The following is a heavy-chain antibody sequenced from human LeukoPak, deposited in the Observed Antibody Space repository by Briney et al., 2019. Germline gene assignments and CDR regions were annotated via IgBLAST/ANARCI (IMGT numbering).Heavy chain of an antibody. V-gene: IGHV1-2*02. J-gene: IGHJ3*02. CDR2: INPNSGGT. Sequence: GASVRVSCKASGYTFTCYYMHWVRQAPGQGLEWMGWINPNSGGTNYAQKFQGRVTMTRDTSISTAYMELSRLRSDDTAVYYCARDPYSSSSSAFDIWGQGTMVTVSS. CDR1: GYTFTCYY. CDR3: ARDPYSSSSSAFDI. D-gene: IGHD6-6*01.